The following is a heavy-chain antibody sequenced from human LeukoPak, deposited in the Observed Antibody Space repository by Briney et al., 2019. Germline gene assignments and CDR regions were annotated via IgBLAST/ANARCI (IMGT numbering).Heavy chain of an antibody. Sequence: GGSLRLSCAASGFTVSSNYMSWVRQAPGKGLEWVSVIYSGGSTYYADSVKGRFTISRDNSKNTLYLQMNSLRAEDTAVYYCAKDLGVVVAATGFDYWGQGTLVTVSS. D-gene: IGHD2-15*01. CDR2: IYSGGST. CDR1: GFTVSSNY. J-gene: IGHJ4*02. V-gene: IGHV3-66*01. CDR3: AKDLGVVVAATGFDY.